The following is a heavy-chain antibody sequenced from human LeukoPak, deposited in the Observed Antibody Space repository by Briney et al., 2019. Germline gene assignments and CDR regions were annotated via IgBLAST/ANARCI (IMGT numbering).Heavy chain of an antibody. CDR3: ARGWGSTSSNYFDP. D-gene: IGHD2-2*01. Sequence: SETLSLTCTVSGGSIISNNFYWSWIRQPAGKGLEWIGRVYGSGSTNYSPSLRCRVTISMDTSKNQFSLNLNSVTAADTAVYFCARGWGSTSSNYFDPWGQGTLVTVSS. CDR2: VYGSGST. J-gene: IGHJ5*02. CDR1: GGSIISNNFY. V-gene: IGHV4-61*02.